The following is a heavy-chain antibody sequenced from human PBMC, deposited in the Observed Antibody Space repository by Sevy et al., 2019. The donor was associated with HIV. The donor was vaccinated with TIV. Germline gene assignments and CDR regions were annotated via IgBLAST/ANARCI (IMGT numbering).Heavy chain of an antibody. CDR3: ARGGNGDFWSYEYYYYGMDV. Sequence: ASVKVSCAAFGYTFTTYDINWVRQAPGQGLEWMGWMSPNTGATGFAQKFQGRVTLTRNKSITTAYMELSSLTYEDTAIYYCARGGNGDFWSYEYYYYGMDVWGQRTTVTGSS. V-gene: IGHV1-8*01. J-gene: IGHJ6*02. D-gene: IGHD3-3*01. CDR1: GYTFTTYD. CDR2: MSPNTGAT.